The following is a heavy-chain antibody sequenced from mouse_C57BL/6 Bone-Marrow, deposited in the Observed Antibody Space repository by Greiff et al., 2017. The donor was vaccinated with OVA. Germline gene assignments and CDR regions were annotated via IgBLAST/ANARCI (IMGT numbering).Heavy chain of an antibody. V-gene: IGHV5-4*03. CDR2: ISDGGSYT. CDR3: SRYYCYGSSYRFSY. CDR1: GFTFSSYA. Sequence: EVKLVESGGGLVKPGGSLKLSCAASGFTFSSYAMSWVRQTPEKRLEWVATISDGGSYTYYPDNVKGRFTISRDNAKNNLYLQMSHLKSEDTAMYYCSRYYCYGSSYRFSYWGQGTLVTVSA. D-gene: IGHD1-1*01. J-gene: IGHJ3*01.